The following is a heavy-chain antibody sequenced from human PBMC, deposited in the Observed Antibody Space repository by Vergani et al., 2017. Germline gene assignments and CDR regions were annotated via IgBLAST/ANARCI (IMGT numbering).Heavy chain of an antibody. CDR1: GMSISNNNYY. D-gene: IGHD1-14*01. CDR3: ARHLRXLARNDVFDI. V-gene: IGHV4-39*01. J-gene: IGHJ3*02. CDR2: IYDSRNN. Sequence: QLQLQQSGPRLVKPSETLSLTCSLSGMSISNNNYYWGWIRQPPGKGLVWIGSIYDSRNNNYSPSLKSRVSISVDTSKNQFSLNLTSVTAADTAVYYCARHLRXLARNDVFDIWGHGTLVTVSS.